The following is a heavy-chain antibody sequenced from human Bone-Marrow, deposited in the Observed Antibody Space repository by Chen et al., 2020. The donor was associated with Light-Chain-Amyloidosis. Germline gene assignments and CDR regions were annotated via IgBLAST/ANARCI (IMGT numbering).Heavy chain of an antibody. J-gene: IGHJ3*02. CDR3: AKEMGIHNGAFDI. Sequence: EVHLVESGGGLVKPGGYLRASCAGSNFTFDVYTMNWVRLTPGKGLEWVSAISSSSRSTYYADSVRGRFTTSRDNADNSLTLHMDDLRVEDTGVYFCAKEMGIHNGAFDIWGRGTVVTVSS. V-gene: IGHV3-21*01. D-gene: IGHD2-8*01. CDR2: ISSSSRST. CDR1: NFTFDVYT.